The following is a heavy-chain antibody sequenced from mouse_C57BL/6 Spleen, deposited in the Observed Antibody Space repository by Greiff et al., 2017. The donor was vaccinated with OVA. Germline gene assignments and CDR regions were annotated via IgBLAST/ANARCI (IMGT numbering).Heavy chain of an antibody. Sequence: QVQLQQPGAELVKPGASVKLSCKASGYTFTSYWMQWVKQRPGQGLEWIGEIDPSDSYTNYNQKFKGKATLTVDTSSSTAYMRLSSLTSEDSAVYYCARAMVKKVYAMDYWGQGTSVTVSS. CDR1: GYTFTSYW. J-gene: IGHJ4*01. CDR2: IDPSDSYT. V-gene: IGHV1-50*01. D-gene: IGHD2-1*01. CDR3: ARAMVKKVYAMDY.